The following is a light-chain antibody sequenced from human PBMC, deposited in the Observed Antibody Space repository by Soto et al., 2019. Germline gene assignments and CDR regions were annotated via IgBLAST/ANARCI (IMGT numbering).Light chain of an antibody. V-gene: IGKV3-20*01. CDR1: QSVSSSY. J-gene: IGKJ1*01. CDR3: QQYGSSWT. CDR2: GAS. Sequence: EIVLTQSPGTLSLSPGERATLYCRASQSVSSSYLAWYQQKPGQAPRLLIYGASSRATGIPDRFSGSGSGTDFTLTISRLEPEDFAVYYCQQYGSSWTFGQGTKVE.